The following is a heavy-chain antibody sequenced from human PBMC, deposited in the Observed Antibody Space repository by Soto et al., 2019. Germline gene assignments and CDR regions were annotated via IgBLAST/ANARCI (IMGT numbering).Heavy chain of an antibody. J-gene: IGHJ3*02. CDR1: GFTFSSYS. V-gene: IGHV3-48*01. Sequence: EVQLVESGGGLVQPGGSLRLSCAASGFTFSSYSMNWVRQAPGKGLEWVSYISSSSSIEYYADSVKGRFTISRDNARNSLYLQMNSLRAEGTAVYYCARSAPTVDIWGQGTMVTVSS. CDR2: ISSSSSIE. CDR3: ARSAPTVDI.